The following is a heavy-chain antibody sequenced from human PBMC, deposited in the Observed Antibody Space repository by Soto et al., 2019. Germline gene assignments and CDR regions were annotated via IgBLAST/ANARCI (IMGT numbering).Heavy chain of an antibody. CDR1: GFTFSSYW. J-gene: IGHJ4*02. CDR2: IDSDGNST. CDR3: VRVDVGVGIEY. V-gene: IGHV3-74*03. D-gene: IGHD1-26*01. Sequence: EVQLVESGGGLVQPGGSLRLSCAASGFTFSSYWMHWVRQVPGKGLVWVSHIDSDGNSTTYADSVKGRFTISRDNAKNTVYLQMNSLRAEDTAVYYCVRVDVGVGIEYWGLGTLVTVSS.